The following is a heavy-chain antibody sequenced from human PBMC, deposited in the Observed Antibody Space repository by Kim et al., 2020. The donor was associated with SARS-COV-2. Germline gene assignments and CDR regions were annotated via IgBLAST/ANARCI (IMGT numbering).Heavy chain of an antibody. CDR3: AREAEQLVTWFDP. CDR1: GYTFTSYA. J-gene: IGHJ5*02. CDR2: INAGNGNT. Sequence: ASVKVSCKASGYTFTSYAMHWVRQAPGQRLEWMGWINAGNGNTKYSQKFQGRVTITRDTSASTAYMELSSLRSEDTAVYYCAREAEQLVTWFDPWGQGTLVTVSS. V-gene: IGHV1-3*01. D-gene: IGHD6-13*01.